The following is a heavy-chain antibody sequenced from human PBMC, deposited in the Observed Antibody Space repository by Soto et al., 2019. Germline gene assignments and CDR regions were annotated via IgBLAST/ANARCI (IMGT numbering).Heavy chain of an antibody. D-gene: IGHD5-18*01. J-gene: IGHJ4*02. V-gene: IGHV3-30*18. Sequence: QVQLVESGGGVVQPGRSLRLSCSASRFTFSSYGMHWVRQAPGKGLEWVALISYDGRKKYYADSVKGRFTISRDNSKKTLYLQRNSLRAEDTAVYYWAKDRVGSYCLSGRRSFDYWGQGTLVTVSS. CDR3: AKDRVGSYCLSGRRSFDY. CDR2: ISYDGRKK. CDR1: RFTFSSYG.